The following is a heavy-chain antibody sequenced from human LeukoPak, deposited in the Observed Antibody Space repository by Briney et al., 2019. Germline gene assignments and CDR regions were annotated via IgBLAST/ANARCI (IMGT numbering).Heavy chain of an antibody. CDR1: GFTFSSYG. Sequence: GGSLRLSCAASGFTFSSYGMHWVRQAPGKGLEWVAFIRYDGSNNYYADSVKGRFTISRDNTKNTVYLQMNSLRAEDTAVYYCAKRGGVYDSSGYYPILFDYWGQGTLVTVSS. D-gene: IGHD3-22*01. J-gene: IGHJ4*02. V-gene: IGHV3-30*02. CDR3: AKRGGVYDSSGYYPILFDY. CDR2: IRYDGSNN.